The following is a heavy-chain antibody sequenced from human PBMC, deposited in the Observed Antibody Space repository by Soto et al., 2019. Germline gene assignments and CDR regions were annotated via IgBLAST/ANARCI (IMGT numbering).Heavy chain of an antibody. CDR2: IYYSGST. D-gene: IGHD4-17*01. Sequence: PETPSLTCTVSGGSIGSYYWSWIRQPPGKGLEWIGYIYYSGSTNYNPSLKSRVTISVDTSKNQFSLKLSSVTAADTAVYYCARDLRFDYWGQGTLVTVSS. CDR3: ARDLRFDY. J-gene: IGHJ4*02. V-gene: IGHV4-59*01. CDR1: GGSIGSYY.